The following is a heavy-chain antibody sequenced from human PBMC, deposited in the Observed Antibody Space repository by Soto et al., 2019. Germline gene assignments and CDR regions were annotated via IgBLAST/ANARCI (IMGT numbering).Heavy chain of an antibody. V-gene: IGHV1-69*01. CDR3: ARTGHRSGWYEDYYYGMDV. D-gene: IGHD6-19*01. CDR2: ISPIFGTA. J-gene: IGHJ6*02. Sequence: QVQLVQSGAEVKKPGSSVKVSCKASGGTFSSYAISWVRQAPGQGLEWMGGISPIFGTANYAQKFQGRVTITAHDSTSTAYMELRSLRSEDTAVYYCARTGHRSGWYEDYYYGMDVWGQGTTVTVSS. CDR1: GGTFSSYA.